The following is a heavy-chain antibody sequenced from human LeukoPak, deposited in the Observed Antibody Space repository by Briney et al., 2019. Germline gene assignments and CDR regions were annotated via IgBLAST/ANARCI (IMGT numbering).Heavy chain of an antibody. V-gene: IGHV6-1*01. CDR2: TYYRSKWFN. D-gene: IGHD3-10*01. CDR1: GDSVTSNSAA. Sequence: PSQTLSLTCAISGDSVTSNSAAWNWIRQSPSRGLEWLGRTYYRSKWFNDYAVSVKSRMTINPDTSKNQISLQLNSATPEDTAVYYCARAITIIRGTLSPFDYWGQGTLVTVSS. J-gene: IGHJ4*02. CDR3: ARAITIIRGTLSPFDY.